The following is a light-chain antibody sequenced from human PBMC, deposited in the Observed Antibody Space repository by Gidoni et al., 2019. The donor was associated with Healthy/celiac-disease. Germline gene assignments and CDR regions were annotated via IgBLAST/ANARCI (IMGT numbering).Light chain of an antibody. CDR2: SNN. J-gene: IGLJ2*01. V-gene: IGLV1-44*01. CDR3: AAWDDSLNGPV. Sequence: QSVLTQPPPAQGTPGQRVTISCSGSSSNIGSNTVNWYQQLPGTPPKLLIYSNNQRPSGVPDRFSGSKSGTSASLAISGLQSEDEADYYCAAWDDSLNGPVFGGGTKLTVL. CDR1: SSNIGSNT.